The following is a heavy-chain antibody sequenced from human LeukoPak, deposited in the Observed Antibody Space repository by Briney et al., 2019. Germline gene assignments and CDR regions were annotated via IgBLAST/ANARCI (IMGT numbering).Heavy chain of an antibody. J-gene: IGHJ3*02. CDR2: IIPILGIA. Sequence: ASVEVSCKASGGTFSSYTISWVRQAPGQGLEWMGRIIPILGIANYAQKFQGRVTITADKSTSTAYMELSSLRSEDTAVYYCARAVKQWLVGYAFDIWGQGTMVTVSS. CDR3: ARAVKQWLVGYAFDI. CDR1: GGTFSSYT. D-gene: IGHD6-19*01. V-gene: IGHV1-69*02.